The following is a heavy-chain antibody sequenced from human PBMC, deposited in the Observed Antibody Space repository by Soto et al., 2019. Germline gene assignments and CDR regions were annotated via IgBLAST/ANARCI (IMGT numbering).Heavy chain of an antibody. Sequence: SETLSLTCTVSGGSILDSTYYWAWIRQSPGKGLEWIGTIFYSGGTFYTPSLKSRVTMSVDTSNNQFSLKLSSVTAADTAVYYCARQASGYDHGWLDSWGQG. CDR1: GGSILDSTYY. D-gene: IGHD3-22*01. CDR2: IFYSGGT. J-gene: IGHJ5*01. CDR3: ARQASGYDHGWLDS. V-gene: IGHV4-39*01.